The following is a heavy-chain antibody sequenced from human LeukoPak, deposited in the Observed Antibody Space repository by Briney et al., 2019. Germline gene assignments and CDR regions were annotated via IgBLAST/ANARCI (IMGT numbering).Heavy chain of an antibody. CDR2: INHSGST. CDR3: ARGSDSSSWYVGRLRAFDI. V-gene: IGHV4-34*01. CDR1: GGSFSGYY. J-gene: IGHJ3*02. D-gene: IGHD6-13*01. Sequence: SETLSLTCAVYGGSFSGYYWSWIRQPPGKGLEWIGEINHSGSTNYNPSLKGRVTITVDTSKNQFSLKLSSVTAADTAVYYCARGSDSSSWYVGRLRAFDIWGQGTMVTVSS.